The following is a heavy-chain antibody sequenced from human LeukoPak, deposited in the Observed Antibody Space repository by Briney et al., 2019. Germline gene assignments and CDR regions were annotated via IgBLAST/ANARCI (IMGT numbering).Heavy chain of an antibody. Sequence: GGSLRLSCAASGFTFSNYAMSWVRQAPGGGLEWVPAISGSGDTTFHADSVKGRFTTSRDNSKNTLSLQMSGLRVEDSAVYFCAKDTSAWWYHRAYMNVWGTGTTVTVSS. CDR2: ISGSGDTT. CDR1: GFTFSNYA. CDR3: AKDTSAWWYHRAYMNV. D-gene: IGHD2-15*01. V-gene: IGHV3-23*01. J-gene: IGHJ6*03.